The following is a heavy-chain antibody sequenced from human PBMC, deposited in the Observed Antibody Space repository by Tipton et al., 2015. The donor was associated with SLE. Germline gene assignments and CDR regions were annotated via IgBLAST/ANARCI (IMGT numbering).Heavy chain of an antibody. D-gene: IGHD4-17*01. J-gene: IGHJ4*02. V-gene: IGHV3-48*01. Sequence: SLRLSCAASGFTFSTYSMNWVRQAPGKGLEWLSYISSSSDTVYYADSVKGRFTISRDNSKNTLYLQMYSLRPDDTAVYYCARDGGTVTHFDYWGQGTLVTVSS. CDR2: ISSSSDTV. CDR3: ARDGGTVTHFDY. CDR1: GFTFSTYS.